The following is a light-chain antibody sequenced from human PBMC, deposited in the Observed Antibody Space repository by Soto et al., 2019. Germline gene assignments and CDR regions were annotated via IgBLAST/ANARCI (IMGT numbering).Light chain of an antibody. Sequence: DIQMTQSPSSLSASVGDRVTITCRASQGISNYLAWYQQQPGKVPKLLIYVASTLQSGVPSRFSGSGSVTDFTLTISSLQPEDVATYYCQKYNSAQWTFGQGTKVEIK. V-gene: IGKV1-27*01. CDR1: QGISNY. CDR3: QKYNSAQWT. J-gene: IGKJ1*01. CDR2: VAS.